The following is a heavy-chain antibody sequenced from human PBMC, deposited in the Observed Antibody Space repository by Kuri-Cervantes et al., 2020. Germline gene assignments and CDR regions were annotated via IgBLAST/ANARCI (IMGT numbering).Heavy chain of an antibody. Sequence: GSLRLSCAASGFTFSSYGMHWVRQAPGKGLEWIGEIHYSGSTNYNPSLKGRVTMSLDTSKTQFSLKLSSVTAADTAVYYCARPGTYYDYVWGSYRRDYYMDVWGKGTTVTDSS. CDR1: GFTFSSYG. V-gene: IGHV4-34*01. D-gene: IGHD3-16*02. CDR3: ARPGTYYDYVWGSYRRDYYMDV. J-gene: IGHJ6*03. CDR2: IHYSGST.